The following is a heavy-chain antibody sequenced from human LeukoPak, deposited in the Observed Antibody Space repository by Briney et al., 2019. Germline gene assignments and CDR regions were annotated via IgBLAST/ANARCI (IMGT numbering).Heavy chain of an antibody. CDR1: GGSISSSSYY. Sequence: SETLSLTRTVSGGSISSSSYYWGWIRQPPGKGLEWIGSIYYSGSTYYNPSLKSRVTISVDTSKNQFSLKLSSVTAADTAVYYCARDGSGNWGQGTLVTVSS. CDR3: ARDGSGN. CDR2: IYYSGST. J-gene: IGHJ4*02. V-gene: IGHV4-39*07.